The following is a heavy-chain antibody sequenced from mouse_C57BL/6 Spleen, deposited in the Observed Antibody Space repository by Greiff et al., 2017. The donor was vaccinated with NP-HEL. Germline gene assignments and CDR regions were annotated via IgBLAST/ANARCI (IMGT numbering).Heavy chain of an antibody. CDR2: ISYDGSN. J-gene: IGHJ3*01. CDR1: GYSITSGYY. CDR3: ARDNRPWFAY. V-gene: IGHV3-6*01. Sequence: VQLKESGPGLVKPSQSLSLTCSVTGYSITSGYYWNWIRQFPGNKLEWMGYISYDGSNNYNPSLKNRISITRDTSKNQFFLKLNSVTTEDTATYYCARDNRPWFAYWGQGTLVTVSA.